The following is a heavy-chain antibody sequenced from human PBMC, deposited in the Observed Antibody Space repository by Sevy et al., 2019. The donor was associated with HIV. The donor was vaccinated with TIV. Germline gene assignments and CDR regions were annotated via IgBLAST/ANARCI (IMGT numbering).Heavy chain of an antibody. CDR3: TRGLATADTPEYYFDY. CDR1: GFTFDDYA. CDR2: ITQNSYEPYGGTA. V-gene: IGHV3-49*03. J-gene: IGHJ4*02. Sequence: GGSLRLSCTTSGFTFDDYAMSWFRQAPGKGLEWVAFITQNSYEPYGGTADYAASVKGRFIISRDDSKSVAYLQMNSLKTEDTAVYYCTRGLATADTPEYYFDYWGQGTLVTVSS. D-gene: IGHD5-12*01.